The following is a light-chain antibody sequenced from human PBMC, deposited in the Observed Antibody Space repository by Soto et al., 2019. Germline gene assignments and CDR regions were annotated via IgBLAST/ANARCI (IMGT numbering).Light chain of an antibody. CDR1: SGHSSDA. Sequence: QLVLTQSPSASASLGASVKLTCTLSSGHSSDAIAWHQQQPEKGPRYMMKVNSDGSHNKGDGIPDRFSGSSSGAERYLTISSLQSEDEADYYCQTWGTGIDVVFGGGTKLTVL. CDR3: QTWGTGIDVV. CDR2: VNSDGSH. J-gene: IGLJ2*01. V-gene: IGLV4-69*01.